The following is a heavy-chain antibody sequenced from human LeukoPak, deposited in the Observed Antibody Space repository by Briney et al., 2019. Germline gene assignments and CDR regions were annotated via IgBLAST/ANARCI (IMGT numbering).Heavy chain of an antibody. D-gene: IGHD3-22*01. CDR3: ARAVITTHIDY. V-gene: IGHV4-30-4*01. CDR2: LYYSATT. J-gene: IGHJ4*02. CDR1: VDSLSRGDYY. Sequence: SRTLSLTCTVSVDSLSRGDYYWTWIRPPPGKGREWIGYLYYSATTKYNPSLKSRVTISVDTSKTLFSLKLSSVTAAGTAVYYCARAVITTHIDYWGQGTLVTVSS.